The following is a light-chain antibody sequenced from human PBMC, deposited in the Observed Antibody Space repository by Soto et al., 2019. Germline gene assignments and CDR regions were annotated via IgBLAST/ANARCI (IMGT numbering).Light chain of an antibody. Sequence: EIVLTQSPATLSLSPGERATLSCRASQSVSTYLAWYQQKPGQAPRLLIYGASNRATGIPARFSGSGSGTDFTLTISSLEPEDFAVYYCQQHSHWPPWTFGQGTKV. CDR1: QSVSTY. J-gene: IGKJ1*01. CDR3: QQHSHWPPWT. V-gene: IGKV3-11*01. CDR2: GAS.